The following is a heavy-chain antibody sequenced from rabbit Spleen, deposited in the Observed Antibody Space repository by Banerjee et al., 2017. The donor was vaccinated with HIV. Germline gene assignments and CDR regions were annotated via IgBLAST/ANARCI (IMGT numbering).Heavy chain of an antibody. Sequence: QLEETGGGLVQPGGSLTLSCKASGFDFRRYYLSWVRQAPGKGLEGIGIIDVGEGSTDYASWVNGRFTISSDNAQNTVDLQMSGLTAADTATYFCARAGYAGYGYANFRDYYGMDLWGPGTLVTVS. J-gene: IGHJ6*01. V-gene: IGHV1S7*01. CDR3: ARAGYAGYGYANFRDYYGMDL. CDR2: IDVGEGST. CDR1: GFDFRRYY. D-gene: IGHD6-1*01.